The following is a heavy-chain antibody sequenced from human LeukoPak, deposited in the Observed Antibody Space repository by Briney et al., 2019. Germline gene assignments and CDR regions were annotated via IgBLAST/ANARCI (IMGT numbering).Heavy chain of an antibody. D-gene: IGHD3-3*01. CDR3: ASQSITIFGVVIESIDY. V-gene: IGHV4-39*01. J-gene: IGHJ4*02. CDR2: TYYSGST. Sequence: SETLSLTCTVSGGSISSSSYYWGWIRQPPGKGLEWIGSTYYSGSTYYNPSLKSRVTISVDTSKNQFSLKLSSVTAADTAVYYCASQSITIFGVVIESIDYWGQGTLVTVSS. CDR1: GGSISSSSYY.